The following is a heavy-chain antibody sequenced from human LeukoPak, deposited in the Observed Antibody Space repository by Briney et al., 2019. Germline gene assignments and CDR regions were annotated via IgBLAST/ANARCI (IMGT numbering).Heavy chain of an antibody. CDR2: ISYDGSNK. V-gene: IGHV3-30*18. CDR3: AKSRSWLRFSGEAFDI. J-gene: IGHJ3*02. Sequence: GGSLRLSCAAPGFTFSSYGMHWVRQAPGKGLEWVAVISYDGSNKYYADSVKGRFTISRDNSKNTLYLQMNSLRAEDTAVYYCAKSRSWLRFSGEAFDIWGQGTMVTVSS. CDR1: GFTFSSYG. D-gene: IGHD5-12*01.